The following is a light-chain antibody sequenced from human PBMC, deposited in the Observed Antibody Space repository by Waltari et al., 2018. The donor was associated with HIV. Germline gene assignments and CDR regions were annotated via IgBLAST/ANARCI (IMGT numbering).Light chain of an antibody. CDR3: YSAADNNKV. J-gene: IGLJ3*02. Sequence: SYELTQPSSVSVSPGQTARITCSGAVMAKENDRWFQQKPGQAPALVIYKDSERPSGIPERFSGSSSGTTVTLTISGAQVEDEADYYCYSAADNNKVFGGGTKLTVL. CDR2: KDS. CDR1: VMAKEN. V-gene: IGLV3-27*01.